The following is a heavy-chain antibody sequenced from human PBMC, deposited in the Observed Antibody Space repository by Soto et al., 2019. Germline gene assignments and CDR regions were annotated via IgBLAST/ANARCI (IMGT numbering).Heavy chain of an antibody. CDR2: IFSGGRT. Sequence: EVQLVESGGGLIQPGGSLGLSCAASGFTISTNYMSWVRQAPGKGLEWVSVIFSGGRTYYADSVKGRFTISRDISKNTLYLQMNSLRADDTAVYYCARVPDTGGRDFFDYWGHGTLDTVSS. CDR3: ARVPDTGGRDFFDY. J-gene: IGHJ4*01. CDR1: GFTISTNY. D-gene: IGHD7-27*01. V-gene: IGHV3-53*01.